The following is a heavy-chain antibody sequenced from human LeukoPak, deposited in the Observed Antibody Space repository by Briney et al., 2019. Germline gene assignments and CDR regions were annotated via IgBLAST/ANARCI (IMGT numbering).Heavy chain of an antibody. CDR1: GFTFSSYA. Sequence: GGSLRLSCAASGFTFSSYAMHWVREAPGKGLEWVSAIGTAGDPYYPGSVMGRFTIFRENAKNSLYLQMNSRRAGDTAVYYCARAPSYYYGMDVWGKGTTVTVSS. J-gene: IGHJ6*04. CDR2: IGTAGDP. V-gene: IGHV3-13*05. CDR3: ARAPSYYYGMDV.